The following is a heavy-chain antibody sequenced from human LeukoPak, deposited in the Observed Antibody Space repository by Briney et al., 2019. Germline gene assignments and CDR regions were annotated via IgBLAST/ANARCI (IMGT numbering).Heavy chain of an antibody. Sequence: GASVKVSCKASGGTLSSYAISWVRQAPGQGLEWMGRIIPIFGIANYAQKFQGRVTITADKSTSTAYMELSSLRSEDTAVYYCARGGSSGWYLGSWGQGTLVTVSS. V-gene: IGHV1-69*04. CDR1: GGTLSSYA. CDR3: ARGGSSGWYLGS. J-gene: IGHJ5*01. D-gene: IGHD6-19*01. CDR2: IIPIFGIA.